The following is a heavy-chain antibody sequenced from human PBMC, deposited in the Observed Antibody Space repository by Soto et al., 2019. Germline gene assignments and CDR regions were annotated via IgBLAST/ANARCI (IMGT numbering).Heavy chain of an antibody. CDR3: ARGGGSSLYSLYYYYYMYA. CDR2: MNPNSGNT. CDR1: GYTFTSYD. Sequence: ASVKVSCKASGYTFTSYDINWVRQATGQGLEWMGWMNPNSGNTGYAQKFQGRVTMTRNTSISTAYMELSSLRSEDTAVYYCARGGGSSLYSLYYYYYMYARGQQATVTVSS. V-gene: IGHV1-8*01. J-gene: IGHJ6*03. D-gene: IGHD6-13*01.